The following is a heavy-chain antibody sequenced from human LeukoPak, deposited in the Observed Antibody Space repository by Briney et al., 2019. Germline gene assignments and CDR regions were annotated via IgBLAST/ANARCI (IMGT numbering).Heavy chain of an antibody. D-gene: IGHD6-13*01. CDR3: ARDYIFYSSSWSPLFYYYYYMDV. CDR2: ISDSADST. V-gene: IGHV3-23*01. J-gene: IGHJ6*03. Sequence: PGGSLRLSCATSGFTFNNYAMNWVRQAPGKGLEWVSAISDSADSTYYADSVKGRFTISRDNSKNTLYLQMNSLRAEDTAVYYCARDYIFYSSSWSPLFYYYYYMDVWGKGTTVTVSS. CDR1: GFTFNNYA.